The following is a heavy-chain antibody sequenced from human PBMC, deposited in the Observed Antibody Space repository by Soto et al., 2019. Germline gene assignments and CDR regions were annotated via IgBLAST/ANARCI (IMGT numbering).Heavy chain of an antibody. CDR1: GYTFTRYN. D-gene: IGHD2-21*01. V-gene: IGHV1-46*01. CDR3: AKRRGVGITKSSLDY. J-gene: IGHJ4*02. Sequence: ASVKVSCKASGYTFTRYNIQWVRQAPGQGLVWMGMIDPSGGSTTYAQKFQGRVTMTRDTSTSTAYMELSSLRSDDTAIYYCAKRRGVGITKSSLDYWGQGTVVTVSS. CDR2: IDPSGGST.